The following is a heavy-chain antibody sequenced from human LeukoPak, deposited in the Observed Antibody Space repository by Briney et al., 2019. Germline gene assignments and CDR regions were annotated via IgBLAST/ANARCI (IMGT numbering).Heavy chain of an antibody. Sequence: PGGSLRLSCAASGFIFSNAWMSWVRRAPGKGLEWVARIKRNTDGGTTDYAAPVNGRFTISRGDSENTVYLQMNSLKIEDTAVYYCSSHMTSADYWGQGTLVTVSS. CDR1: GFIFSNAW. J-gene: IGHJ4*02. CDR3: SSHMTSADY. V-gene: IGHV3-15*01. D-gene: IGHD2-15*01. CDR2: IKRNTDGGTT.